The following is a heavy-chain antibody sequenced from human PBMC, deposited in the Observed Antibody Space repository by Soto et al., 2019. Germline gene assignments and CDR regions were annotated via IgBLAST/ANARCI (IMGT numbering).Heavy chain of an antibody. V-gene: IGHV4-30-4*01. Sequence: QVQLQESGPGLVKPSQTLSLTCTVSGGSISSGDYYWSWIRQPPGKGLEWIGYIYYSGSTYYNPSLKSRVTISVDTSKTQFSLKLSSVTAADTAVYYCARDRYYDFWSGYNWFDPWGQGTLVTVSS. D-gene: IGHD3-3*01. J-gene: IGHJ5*02. CDR1: GGSISSGDYY. CDR2: IYYSGST. CDR3: ARDRYYDFWSGYNWFDP.